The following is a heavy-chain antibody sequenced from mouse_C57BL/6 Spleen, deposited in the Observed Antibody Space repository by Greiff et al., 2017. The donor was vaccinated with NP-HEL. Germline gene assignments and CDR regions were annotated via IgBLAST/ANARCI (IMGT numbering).Heavy chain of an antibody. Sequence: VQLQQSGAELVKPGASVKISCKASGYAFSSYWMNWVKQRPGKGLEWIGQIYPGDGDTNYNGKFKGKATLTADKSSSTAYMQLSSLTSEDSGVDFCADGLPGDDMDFWGKGTSVTVSS. CDR2: IYPGDGDT. V-gene: IGHV1-80*01. J-gene: IGHJ4*01. CDR3: ADGLPGDDMDF. CDR1: GYAFSSYW. D-gene: IGHD2-4*01.